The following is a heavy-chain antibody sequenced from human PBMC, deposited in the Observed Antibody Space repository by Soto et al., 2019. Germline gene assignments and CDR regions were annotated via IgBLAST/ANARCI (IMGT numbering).Heavy chain of an antibody. V-gene: IGHV4-31*03. CDR3: ARDNDGGMLDF. D-gene: IGHD2-15*01. Sequence: SETLSLTCTVSGGSILNGGHYWTWIRQHPGKGLEWIGRIFFSGNTHYNPALKSRLTFSLDTAKNQFSLKLTSVTAADTAIYYWARDNDGGMLDFWGPGTLVTVSS. J-gene: IGHJ4*02. CDR2: IFFSGNT. CDR1: GGSILNGGHY.